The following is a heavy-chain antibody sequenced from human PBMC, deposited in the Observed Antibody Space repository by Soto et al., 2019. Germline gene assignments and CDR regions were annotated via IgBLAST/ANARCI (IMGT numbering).Heavy chain of an antibody. Sequence: QVQLQESGPGLVKPSQTLSLTCTVSGGSISSGGYYWSWIRQHPGKGLEWIGYIYYSGRTSYNPSLNRRVTISVETTKNQFGLKASSVTAPDTAVYYCAGDCRNLIAADAQYWFDPWVQGTLVTVSS. V-gene: IGHV4-31*03. CDR2: IYYSGRT. D-gene: IGHD6-13*01. CDR1: GGSISSGGYY. CDR3: AGDCRNLIAADAQYWFDP. J-gene: IGHJ5*02.